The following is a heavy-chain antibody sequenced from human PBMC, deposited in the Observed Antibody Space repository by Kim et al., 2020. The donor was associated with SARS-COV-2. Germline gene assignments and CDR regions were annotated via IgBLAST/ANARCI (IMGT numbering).Heavy chain of an antibody. CDR1: GGSFSGYY. V-gene: IGHV4-34*01. CDR2: INHSGST. D-gene: IGHD1-26*01. Sequence: SETLSLTCAVYGGSFSGYYWSWIRQPPGKGLEWIGEINHSGSTNYNPSLKSRVTISVDTSKNQFSLKLSSVTAADTAVYYCARGRRGSYLGYWGQGTLVTVSS. J-gene: IGHJ4*02. CDR3: ARGRRGSYLGY.